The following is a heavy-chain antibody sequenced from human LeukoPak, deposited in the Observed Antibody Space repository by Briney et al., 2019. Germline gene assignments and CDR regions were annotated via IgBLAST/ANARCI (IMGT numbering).Heavy chain of an antibody. V-gene: IGHV4-34*01. CDR2: INHSGST. J-gene: IGHJ1*01. Sequence: SETLSPTCAVYGGSFSGYYWSWIRQPPGKELEWIGEINHSGSTNYNPSLKSRVTISVDTSKNQFSLKLSSVTAADTAVYYCARGVGEYCSSTSCYGAEYFQHWGQGTLVTVSS. CDR1: GGSFSGYY. CDR3: ARGVGEYCSSTSCYGAEYFQH. D-gene: IGHD2-2*01.